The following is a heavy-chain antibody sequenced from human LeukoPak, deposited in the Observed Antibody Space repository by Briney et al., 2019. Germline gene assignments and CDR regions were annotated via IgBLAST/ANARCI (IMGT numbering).Heavy chain of an antibody. V-gene: IGHV3-43*02. CDR1: GFTFDDYA. D-gene: IGHD1-1*01. CDR3: AKGPVFSSGDDAFDI. J-gene: IGHJ3*02. CDR2: ISADGAST. Sequence: GGSLRLSCAASGFTFDDYAMHWVRQAPGKGLEWVPLISADGASTYYADSVMGRFTISRDNSKNSLYLQMNSLRTEDTALYNCAKGPVFSSGDDAFDIWGQGTMVTVSS.